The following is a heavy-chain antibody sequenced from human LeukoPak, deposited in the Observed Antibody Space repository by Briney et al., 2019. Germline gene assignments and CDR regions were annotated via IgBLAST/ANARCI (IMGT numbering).Heavy chain of an antibody. CDR2: MYYSGST. D-gene: IGHD3-10*01. V-gene: IGHV4-59*12. Sequence: SETLSLTCTVSGGSISSYYWSWIRQPPGKGLEWIGYMYYSGSTNYNPSLKSRVTISVDMSKNQFSLKLSSVTAADTAVYYCARVGIRVLWFGESREFDYWGRGTLVTVSS. CDR3: ARVGIRVLWFGESREFDY. CDR1: GGSISSYY. J-gene: IGHJ4*02.